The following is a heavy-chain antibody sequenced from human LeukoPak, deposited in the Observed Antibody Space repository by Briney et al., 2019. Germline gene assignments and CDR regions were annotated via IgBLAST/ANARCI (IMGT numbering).Heavy chain of an antibody. D-gene: IGHD1-26*01. V-gene: IGHV3-53*01. CDR1: GFTVRINY. CDR2: IYSNGDT. J-gene: IGHJ4*02. Sequence: GGALRLSCVASGFTVRINYMNWVRQAPGKGLEWISIIYSNGDTYYADSVTGRFTISRDNSKNTVYLQLNTLRADDTAIYYCAKGRGSYYRAGLDHWGQGSLVTVSS. CDR3: AKGRGSYYRAGLDH.